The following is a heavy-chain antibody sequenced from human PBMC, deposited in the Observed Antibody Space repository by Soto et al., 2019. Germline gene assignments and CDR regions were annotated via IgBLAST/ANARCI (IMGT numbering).Heavy chain of an antibody. CDR1: GFTFSSYA. J-gene: IGHJ6*02. CDR2: ISGSGGST. D-gene: IGHD3-3*01. V-gene: IGHV3-23*01. Sequence: GGSLRLSCAASGFTFSSYAMSWVRQAPGKGLEWVSAISGSGGSTYYADSVKGRFTISRDNSKNTLYLQMNSLRAEDTAVYYCAKDPADLRITSFGVVSDYYYGMDVWGQGTTVTVSS. CDR3: AKDPADLRITSFGVVSDYYYGMDV.